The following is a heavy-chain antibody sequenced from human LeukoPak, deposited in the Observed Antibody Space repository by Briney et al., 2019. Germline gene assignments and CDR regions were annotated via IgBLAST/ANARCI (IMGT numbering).Heavy chain of an antibody. J-gene: IGHJ5*02. Sequence: LETLSLTCTVSGGSISSYYWSRIRQPPGKGLEWIGYIYYSGSTNYNPSLKSRVTISVDTSKNQFSLKLSSVTAADTAVYYCARLTNWFDPWGQGTLVTVSS. CDR1: GGSISSYY. CDR3: ARLTNWFDP. V-gene: IGHV4-59*08. CDR2: IYYSGST.